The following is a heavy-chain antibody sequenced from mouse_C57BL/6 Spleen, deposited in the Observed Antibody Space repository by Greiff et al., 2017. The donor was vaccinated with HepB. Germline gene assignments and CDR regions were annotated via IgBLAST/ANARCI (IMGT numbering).Heavy chain of an antibody. D-gene: IGHD1-1*01. CDR1: GYTFTSYG. J-gene: IGHJ3*01. V-gene: IGHV1-81*01. CDR3: ARSGGSSSWFAY. Sequence: VQLQQSGAELARPGASVKLSCKASGYTFTSYGISWVKQRTGQGLEWIGEIYPRSGNTYYNEKFKGKATLTADKSSSTAYMELRGLTSEDSAVYFCARSGGSSSWFAYWGQGTLVTVSA. CDR2: IYPRSGNT.